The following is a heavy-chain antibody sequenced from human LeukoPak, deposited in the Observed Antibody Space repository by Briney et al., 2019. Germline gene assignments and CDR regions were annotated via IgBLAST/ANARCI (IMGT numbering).Heavy chain of an antibody. V-gene: IGHV3-21*01. CDR3: ARDFTAMMGGY. CDR2: ISSSSSYI. CDR1: GFTFSSYS. Sequence: GVSLRLSCAASGFTFSSYSMNWVRQAPGKGLEWVSSISSSSSYIYYADSVKGRFTISRDNAKNSLYLQMNSLRAEDTAVYYCARDFTAMMGGYWGQGTLVTVSS. D-gene: IGHD5-18*01. J-gene: IGHJ4*02.